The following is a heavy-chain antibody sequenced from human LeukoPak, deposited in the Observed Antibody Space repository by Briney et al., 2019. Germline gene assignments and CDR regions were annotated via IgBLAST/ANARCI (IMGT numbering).Heavy chain of an antibody. D-gene: IGHD1-26*01. Sequence: GGSLRLSCAASGFTFSSYGMHWVRQAPGKGLEWVAVIWYDGNNKYYADSVKGRFTISRDNSKNTLYLQMNSLRAEDTAVYYCARPLGAGRGYYFDYWGQGTLVTVSS. CDR3: ARPLGAGRGYYFDY. V-gene: IGHV3-33*01. CDR1: GFTFSSYG. J-gene: IGHJ4*02. CDR2: IWYDGNNK.